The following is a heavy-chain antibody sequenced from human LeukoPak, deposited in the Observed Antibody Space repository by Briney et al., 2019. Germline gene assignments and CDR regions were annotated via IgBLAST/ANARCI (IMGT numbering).Heavy chain of an antibody. V-gene: IGHV4-34*01. D-gene: IGHD2-2*01. Sequence: PSETLSLTCAVHGWSFNDYYWNWIRQPPGKGLEWIGEINARGDTSYNPSLKSRVTISVDTSKKQFSLRLTSMIAADTALYYCARGQVPAARGYNWFDPWGQGTLVTVSS. J-gene: IGHJ5*02. CDR3: ARGQVPAARGYNWFDP. CDR1: GWSFNDYY. CDR2: INARGDT.